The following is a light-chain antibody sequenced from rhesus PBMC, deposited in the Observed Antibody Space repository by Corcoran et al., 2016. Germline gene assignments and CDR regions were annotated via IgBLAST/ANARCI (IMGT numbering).Light chain of an antibody. CDR2: YAA. CDR1: QGINND. CDR3: QQYNNSPYS. Sequence: DIQMTQSPSSLSASVGDTVTITCRASQGINNDLSWYQQKPGKAPKPLIYYAARLETRVPSRFSGSGSWTDYTLTISSLQPEDIATYYCQQYNNSPYSFGQGTKVEIK. J-gene: IGKJ2*01. V-gene: IGKV1-66*01.